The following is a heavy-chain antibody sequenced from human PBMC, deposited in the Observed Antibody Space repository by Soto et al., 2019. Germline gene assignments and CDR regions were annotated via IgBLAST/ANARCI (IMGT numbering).Heavy chain of an antibody. Sequence: PGGSLRLSCAASGFTFSSYGMHWVRQAPGKGLEWVAVIWYDGSNKYYADSVKGRFTISRDNSKNTLYLQMNSLRAEDTAVYYYAGHDYGDYLRDYYGMDVWGQGTTVTVSS. V-gene: IGHV3-33*01. CDR3: AGHDYGDYLRDYYGMDV. CDR2: IWYDGSNK. J-gene: IGHJ6*02. CDR1: GFTFSSYG. D-gene: IGHD4-17*01.